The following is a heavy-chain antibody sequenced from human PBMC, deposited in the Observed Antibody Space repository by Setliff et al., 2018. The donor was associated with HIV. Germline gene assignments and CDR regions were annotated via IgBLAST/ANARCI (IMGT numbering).Heavy chain of an antibody. V-gene: IGHV4-39*01. Sequence: SETLSLTCTVSGASVNSNNYYWGWIRQPPGKGLEWIASIYYSGTTYYNPSLKSRVTISVDRSKNQFSLKLSSVTAADTAVYYCARHHELTAHGLFDSWGQGTLVTVSS. CDR2: IYYSGTT. CDR1: GASVNSNNYY. J-gene: IGHJ4*02. CDR3: ARHHELTAHGLFDS. D-gene: IGHD1-7*01.